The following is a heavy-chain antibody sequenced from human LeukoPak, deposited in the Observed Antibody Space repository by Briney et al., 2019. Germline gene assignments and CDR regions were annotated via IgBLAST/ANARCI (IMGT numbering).Heavy chain of an antibody. J-gene: IGHJ4*02. CDR2: IRYDGSNK. CDR1: GFTFSSYG. CDR3: AKIDLRFLEWFAFDY. D-gene: IGHD3-3*01. Sequence: GGSLRLSCAASGFTFSSYGMHWVRQAPGKGLEWVAFIRYDGSNKYYADSVKGRFTISRDNSKNTVYLQMNSLRAEDTAVYYCAKIDLRFLEWFAFDYWGQGTLVTVSS. V-gene: IGHV3-30*02.